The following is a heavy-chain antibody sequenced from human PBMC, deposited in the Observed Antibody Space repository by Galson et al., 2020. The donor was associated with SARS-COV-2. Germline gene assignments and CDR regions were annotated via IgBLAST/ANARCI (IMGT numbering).Heavy chain of an antibody. J-gene: IGHJ6*02. CDR2: IFSNDEQ. Sequence: ESGPPLVKPTETLTLTCTVSGFSLSNARMGVSWIRQPPGKALEWLAHIFSNDEQSYSTPLKSRLTIAKDTAKRQVVLTMTNMDPVDTATYYWGRIVWFGGGGMDVWGQGTTVTVSS. V-gene: IGHV2-26*01. CDR1: GFSLSNARMG. CDR3: GRIVWFGGGGMDV. D-gene: IGHD3-10*01.